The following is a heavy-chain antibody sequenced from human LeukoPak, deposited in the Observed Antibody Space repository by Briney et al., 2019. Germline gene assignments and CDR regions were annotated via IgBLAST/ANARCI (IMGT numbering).Heavy chain of an antibody. V-gene: IGHV4-59*08. D-gene: IGHD3-9*01. CDR2: VYYSGST. CDR1: GGSIGFYY. CDR3: ETEPVLRYFDWSPGASGMDV. Sequence: PSETLSLTCTVSGGSIGFYYWSWIRQAPGKTLEWIGYVYYSGSTTYNPSLKSRLTMSVDTSKNQFSLRLSSVTAADTAVYYCETEPVLRYFDWSPGASGMDVWGQGTTVTVSS. J-gene: IGHJ6*02.